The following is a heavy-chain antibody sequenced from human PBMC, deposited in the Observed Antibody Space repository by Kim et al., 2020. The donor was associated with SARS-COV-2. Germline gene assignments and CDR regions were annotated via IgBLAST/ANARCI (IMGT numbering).Heavy chain of an antibody. CDR3: AKGANWNSNHPPFDY. CDR1: GFTFSSYG. V-gene: IGHV3-30*18. D-gene: IGHD1-7*01. CDR2: ISYDGSNK. J-gene: IGHJ4*02. Sequence: GGSLRLSCAASGFTFSSYGMHWVRQAPGKGLEWVAVISYDGSNKYYADSVKGRFTISRDNSKNTLYLQMNSLRAEDTAVYYCAKGANWNSNHPPFDYWGQGTLVTVSS.